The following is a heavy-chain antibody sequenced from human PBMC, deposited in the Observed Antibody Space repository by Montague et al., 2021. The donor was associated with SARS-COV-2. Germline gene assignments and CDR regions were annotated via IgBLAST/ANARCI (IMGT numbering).Heavy chain of an antibody. J-gene: IGHJ4*02. V-gene: IGHV4-34*01. CDR3: ARGHQGATMIVVVMVGEQYYFDY. Sequence: SETLSLTCAVYGESFSGYYWTWIRQPPGKGLEWIGEINHRGSTKYNPSLKSRVTISVDTSKNQFSLRLSSVTAADTAVYYCARGHQGATMIVVVMVGEQYYFDYGGQGTLVTVSS. CDR1: GESFSGYY. CDR2: INHRGST. D-gene: IGHD3-22*01.